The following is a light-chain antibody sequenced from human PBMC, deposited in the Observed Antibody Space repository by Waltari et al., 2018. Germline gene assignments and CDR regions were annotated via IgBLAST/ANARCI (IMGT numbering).Light chain of an antibody. CDR3: MQGIHWPRS. V-gene: IGKV2-30*02. CDR1: QSLVHSDGNTY. J-gene: IGKJ1*01. Sequence: DVVMTKSTLYLPVTLGQPASISCRSSQSLVHSDGNTYLSWFQQRPGQSPRRLIYKVSNRDSGVPDRFSGSGSGTDFTLKISRVEAEDIAIYYCMQGIHWPRSFGQGTKVEIE. CDR2: KVS.